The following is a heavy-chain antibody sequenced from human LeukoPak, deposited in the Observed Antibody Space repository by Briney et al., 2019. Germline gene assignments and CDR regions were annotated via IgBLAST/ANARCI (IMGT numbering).Heavy chain of an antibody. Sequence: SETLSLTCTVSGGSISTSSYYWGWIRQPPGKGLEWIGSIYHSRSTYYNASLKSRATISADTSKNQFSLKLSSVTAADTAVYYCARHRWMEVYGSGSYYVDYSGQGTLVTVSS. CDR3: ARHRWMEVYGSGSYYVDY. CDR2: IYHSRST. CDR1: GGSISTSSYY. D-gene: IGHD3-10*01. J-gene: IGHJ4*02. V-gene: IGHV4-39*01.